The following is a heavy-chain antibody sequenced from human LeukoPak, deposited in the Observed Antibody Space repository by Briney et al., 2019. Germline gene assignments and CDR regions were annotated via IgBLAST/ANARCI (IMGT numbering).Heavy chain of an antibody. CDR3: AREWQGGIAAAGTRIEGDY. J-gene: IGHJ4*02. D-gene: IGHD6-13*01. Sequence: GGSLRLSCAVSGFIVSGYWMTWVRQAPGKGLEWVANIKQDGSEKNYVDSVKGRFTISRDNAENSLFLQMNSLRVEDTAVYYCAREWQGGIAAAGTRIEGDYWGQGTLVAVSS. V-gene: IGHV3-7*01. CDR1: GFIVSGYW. CDR2: IKQDGSEK.